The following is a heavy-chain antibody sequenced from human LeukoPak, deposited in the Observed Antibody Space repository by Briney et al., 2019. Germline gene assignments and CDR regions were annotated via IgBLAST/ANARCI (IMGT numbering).Heavy chain of an antibody. CDR3: ARDYCSGGSCYFGEH. CDR2: IYYSGST. CDR1: GGSISSSSHY. Sequence: SETLSLTCTVSGGSISSSSHYWGWIRQPPGKGLEWIGSIYYSGSTYYNPSLKSRVTISVDTSKNQFSLKRSSVTAADTAVYYCARDYCSGGSCYFGEHWGQGTLVTVSS. D-gene: IGHD2-15*01. J-gene: IGHJ4*02. V-gene: IGHV4-39*07.